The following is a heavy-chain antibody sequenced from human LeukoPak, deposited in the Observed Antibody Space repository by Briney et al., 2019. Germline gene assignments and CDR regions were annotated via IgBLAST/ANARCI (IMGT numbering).Heavy chain of an antibody. CDR2: IYYSGST. Sequence: KASETLSLTCTVSGGSISSGGYYWSWIRQHPGKGLEWIGYIYYSGSTYYNPSLKSRVTISVDTSKNQFSLKLNSVTAADTAVYYCARNGGNSDFDYWGQGTLVTVSS. CDR3: ARNGGNSDFDY. D-gene: IGHD4-23*01. V-gene: IGHV4-31*03. CDR1: GGSISSGGYY. J-gene: IGHJ4*02.